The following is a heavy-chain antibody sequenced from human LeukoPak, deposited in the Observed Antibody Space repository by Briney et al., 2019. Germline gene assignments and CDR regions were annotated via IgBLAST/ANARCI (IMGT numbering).Heavy chain of an antibody. J-gene: IGHJ4*02. D-gene: IGHD6-6*01. CDR3: AKYGVAARCVDY. CDR1: GFTFSSYA. CDR2: ISGSGGST. V-gene: IGHV3-23*01. Sequence: PGGSLRVSCAASGFTFSSYAMSWVRQAPGKGLEWVSAISGSGGSTYYADSVKGRFTISRDNSKNTLYLQMNSLRAEDTAVYYCAKYGVAARCVDYWGQGTLVTVSS.